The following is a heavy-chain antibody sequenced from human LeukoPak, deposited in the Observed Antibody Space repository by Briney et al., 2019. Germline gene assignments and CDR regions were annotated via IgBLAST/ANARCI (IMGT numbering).Heavy chain of an antibody. D-gene: IGHD4-11*01. J-gene: IGHJ4*02. CDR1: GGSIGSSSCY. CDR3: ARIYSNYVENYFDY. Sequence: SETLSLTCTVSGGSIGSSSCYWGWIRQPPGKGLEWIGSIYYSGSTYYNPSLKSRVTISVDTSKNQFSLKLSSVTAADTAVYYCARIYSNYVENYFDYWGQGTLVTVSS. V-gene: IGHV4-39*07. CDR2: IYYSGST.